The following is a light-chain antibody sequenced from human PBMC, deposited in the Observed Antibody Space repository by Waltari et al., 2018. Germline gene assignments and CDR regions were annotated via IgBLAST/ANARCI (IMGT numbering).Light chain of an antibody. V-gene: IGKV3-15*01. CDR1: QSVSSN. Sequence: VVLTQSPATLSVSPGEGAIIPCRASQSVSSNLAWYQQKPGQAPRLLIYDASTRASSIPARFRGSGSGTEFTLTINSLQSEDSATYYCQQYNRWPPITFGQGTRLDIK. CDR2: DAS. J-gene: IGKJ5*01. CDR3: QQYNRWPPIT.